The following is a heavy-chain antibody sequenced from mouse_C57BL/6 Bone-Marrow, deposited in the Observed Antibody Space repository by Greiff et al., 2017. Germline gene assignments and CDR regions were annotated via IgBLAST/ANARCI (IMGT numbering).Heavy chain of an antibody. CDR2: ISSGGSYT. CDR1: GFTFSSYG. V-gene: IGHV5-6*02. Sequence: EVKLMESGGDLVKPGGSLKLSCAASGFTFSSYGMSWVRQTPDKRLEWVATISSGGSYTYYPDSVKGRFTIARDTAKNTLYLQMSSLKSEDTAMYYCERRSDGRDWYFDVWGTGTTVTVSS. CDR3: ERRSDGRDWYFDV. J-gene: IGHJ1*03.